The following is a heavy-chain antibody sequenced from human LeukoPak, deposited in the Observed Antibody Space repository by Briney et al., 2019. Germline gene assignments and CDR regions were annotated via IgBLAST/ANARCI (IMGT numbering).Heavy chain of an antibody. D-gene: IGHD3-3*01. CDR2: IYYSGST. J-gene: IGHJ4*02. CDR3: ARDRPEKSLRFLEWLSAGTGARYFDY. Sequence: SETLSLTCTVSGGSISSYYWSWIRQPPGKGLEWIGYIYYSGSTYYNPALKSRVTISVDTSKNQFSLKLSSVTAADTAVYYCARDRPEKSLRFLEWLSAGTGARYFDYSGQGALVTASS. V-gene: IGHV4-59*12. CDR1: GGSISSYY.